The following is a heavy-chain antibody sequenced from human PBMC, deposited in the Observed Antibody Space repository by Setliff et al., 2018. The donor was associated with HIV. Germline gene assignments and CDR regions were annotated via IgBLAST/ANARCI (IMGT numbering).Heavy chain of an antibody. CDR3: ARDRALRFSKSPSFNYFDV. CDR1: GYSITNGNY. Sequence: LSETLSPTCAVFGYSITNGNYWAWIRQSPGKGLEWIGSIYSTGHTYYNPSHKSRLTMSVDTAKNRFSLKLISVTAADTAVYYCARDRALRFSKSPSFNYFDVWGQGALVTVSS. CDR2: IYSTGHT. D-gene: IGHD3-10*01. V-gene: IGHV4-38-2*02. J-gene: IGHJ4*02.